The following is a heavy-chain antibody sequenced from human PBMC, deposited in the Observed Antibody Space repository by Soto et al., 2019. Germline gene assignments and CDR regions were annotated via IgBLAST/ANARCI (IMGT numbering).Heavy chain of an antibody. Sequence: QVQLVQSGAEVKKPGASVKVSCKASGYTFTSYDINWVRQATGQGLEWMGWMNPNSGNTGYAQKFQGRVTMTRHTSISTAYMELSSLRSEDTAVYYCARFRLAVAGLDPWGQGTLVTVSS. D-gene: IGHD6-19*01. V-gene: IGHV1-8*01. CDR1: GYTFTSYD. CDR3: ARFRLAVAGLDP. J-gene: IGHJ5*02. CDR2: MNPNSGNT.